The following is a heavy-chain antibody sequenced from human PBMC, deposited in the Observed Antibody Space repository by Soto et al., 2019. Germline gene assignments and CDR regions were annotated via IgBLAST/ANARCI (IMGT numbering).Heavy chain of an antibody. CDR1: GFTFSRYG. CDR3: AKDYDYGDYATDY. V-gene: IGHV3-30*18. D-gene: IGHD4-17*01. Sequence: PGGSLRLSCAASGFTFSRYGMHWVRQAPGKGLEWVAFISYDGSNKYYADSVKGRFTISRDSSKNTPYLQMNSLRGEDTAVYYCAKDYDYGDYATDYWGQGTLVTVSS. J-gene: IGHJ4*02. CDR2: ISYDGSNK.